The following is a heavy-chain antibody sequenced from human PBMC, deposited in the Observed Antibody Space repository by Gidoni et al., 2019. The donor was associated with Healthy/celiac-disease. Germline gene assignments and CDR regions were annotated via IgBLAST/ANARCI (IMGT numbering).Heavy chain of an antibody. V-gene: IGHV4-34*01. Sequence: QVQLQQWGAGRLKPSETLSLPCAVYGGSFSGYYWSWIRQPPGKGLEWIGEINHSGSTNYNPSLKSRVTISVDTSKNQFSLKLSSVTAADTAVYYCARGQADLDYWGQGTLVTVSS. CDR3: ARGQADLDY. CDR2: INHSGST. CDR1: GGSFSGYY. J-gene: IGHJ4*02.